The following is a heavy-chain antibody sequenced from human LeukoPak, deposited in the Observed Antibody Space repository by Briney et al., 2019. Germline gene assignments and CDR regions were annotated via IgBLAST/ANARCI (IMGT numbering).Heavy chain of an antibody. Sequence: GESLKISCKDSGYSFTNYWIGWVRQMPGKNLEWMGIIYVGDSDTRYSPSFQGQVTISADKSINTAYLQWSSLKASDTAMYYCARPRIAAAGYAFDIWGQGTMVPVSS. D-gene: IGHD6-13*01. CDR3: ARPRIAAAGYAFDI. CDR2: IYVGDSDT. J-gene: IGHJ3*02. CDR1: GYSFTNYW. V-gene: IGHV5-51*01.